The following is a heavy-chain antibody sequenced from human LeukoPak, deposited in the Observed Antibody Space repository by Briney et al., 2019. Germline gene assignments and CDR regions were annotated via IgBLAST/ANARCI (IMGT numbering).Heavy chain of an antibody. CDR3: ARIRYYYDSSGYYPAFDI. CDR1: GGSISSYY. D-gene: IGHD3-22*01. Sequence: SETLYLTCTVSGGSISSYYWSWIRQPPGKGLEWIGYIYYSGSTNYNPSLKSRVTISVDTSNNQFSLKLSSVTAADTAVYYCARIRYYYDSSGYYPAFDIWGQGTMVTVSS. CDR2: IYYSGST. V-gene: IGHV4-59*01. J-gene: IGHJ3*02.